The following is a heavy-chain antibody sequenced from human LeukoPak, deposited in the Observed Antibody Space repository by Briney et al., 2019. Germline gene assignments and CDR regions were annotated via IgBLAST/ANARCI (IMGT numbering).Heavy chain of an antibody. Sequence: HGESLKISCKASGFSFTFTKNWIGWVRQVPGKGLEWMGIIYPVDSDIRYNPSLQAQFTISVDKSISTTYLQWSSLKASDTAIYYCARHLATVTASRQYYYYGMDVWGQGTTVTVSS. J-gene: IGHJ6*02. CDR2: IYPVDSDI. CDR3: ARHLATVTASRQYYYYGMDV. CDR1: GFSFTFTKNW. D-gene: IGHD4-17*01. V-gene: IGHV5-51*01.